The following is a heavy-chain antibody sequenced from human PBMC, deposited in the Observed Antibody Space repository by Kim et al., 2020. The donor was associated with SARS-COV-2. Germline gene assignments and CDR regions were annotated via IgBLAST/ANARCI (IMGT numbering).Heavy chain of an antibody. CDR1: GGSISSSSYH. V-gene: IGHV4-39*01. Sequence: SETLSLTCTVSGGSISSSSYHWDWIRQPPGKGLEWNGSIYYSGSNYYNPSLKSRVTISVATPKNQFSLTLSSVTAADTALYYCARHGGSSFTHFDYWGQG. CDR2: IYYSGSN. CDR3: ARHGGSSFTHFDY. D-gene: IGHD6-13*01. J-gene: IGHJ4*02.